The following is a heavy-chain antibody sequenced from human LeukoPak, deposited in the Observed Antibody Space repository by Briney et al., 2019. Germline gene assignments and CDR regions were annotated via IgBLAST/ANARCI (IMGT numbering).Heavy chain of an antibody. D-gene: IGHD6-19*01. J-gene: IGHJ4*02. CDR2: IYSSDNT. CDR3: ARGITNIAVWDY. CDR1: GFTVSNNY. Sequence: SGGSLRLSCAASGFTVSNNYMSWVRQAPGKGLEWVSIIYSSDNTYYADSVKGRFTISRDNSKNTLFLQMNGLRAEDTAVYYCARGITNIAVWDYWGQGTLVTVSS. V-gene: IGHV3-53*01.